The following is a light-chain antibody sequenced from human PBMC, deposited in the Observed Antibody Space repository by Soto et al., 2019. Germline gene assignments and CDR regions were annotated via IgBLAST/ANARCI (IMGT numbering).Light chain of an antibody. CDR2: DAS. Sequence: EIVLTQSPATLSLSPGERATLSCRASQSVSSYLAWYQQKPGQAPRLLIYDASNRATVIPARFSGSGSGTDFTLTISSQEPEDFAVYYCQQRSNWPWTFGQGTKLEIK. J-gene: IGKJ1*01. CDR3: QQRSNWPWT. CDR1: QSVSSY. V-gene: IGKV3-11*01.